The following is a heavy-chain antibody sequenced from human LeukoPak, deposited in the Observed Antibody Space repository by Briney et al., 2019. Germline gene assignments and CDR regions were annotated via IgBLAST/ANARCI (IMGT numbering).Heavy chain of an antibody. CDR3: ASPLL. V-gene: IGHV3-30-3*01. J-gene: IGHJ4*02. CDR2: ISFDGSSE. D-gene: IGHD2-15*01. CDR1: GFTFSTYY. Sequence: GGSLRLSCAASGFTFSTYYMHWVRQAPGKGLEWVAVISFDGSSEGYADSVKGRFTISRDNSKNTLYLQVDSLKTGDTAVYYCASPLLRGQGTLVIVSS.